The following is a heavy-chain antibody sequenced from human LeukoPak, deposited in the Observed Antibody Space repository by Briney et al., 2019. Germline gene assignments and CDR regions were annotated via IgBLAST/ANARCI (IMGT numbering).Heavy chain of an antibody. D-gene: IGHD6-6*01. V-gene: IGHV1-24*01. CDR1: GYTLTELS. Sequence: GASVKVSCKVSGYTLTELSMHWVRRAPGKGLEWMGGFDPEDGETIYAQKFQGRVTMTEDTSTDTAYMELSSLRSEDTAVYYCATVKYSSSSDGYNWFDPWGQGTLVTVSS. CDR3: ATVKYSSSSDGYNWFDP. J-gene: IGHJ5*02. CDR2: FDPEDGET.